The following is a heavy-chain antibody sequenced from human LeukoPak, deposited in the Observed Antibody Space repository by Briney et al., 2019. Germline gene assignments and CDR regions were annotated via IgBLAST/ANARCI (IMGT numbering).Heavy chain of an antibody. Sequence: GGSLRLSCAASGFTFSSCSMNWVRQAPGKGLEWVSSISSSSSYIYYADSVEGRFTISRDNAKNSLYLQMNSLRAEDTAVYYCARPSVSQDYFDYWGQGTLVTVSS. CDR2: ISSSSSYI. V-gene: IGHV3-21*01. CDR3: ARPSVSQDYFDY. J-gene: IGHJ4*02. CDR1: GFTFSSCS.